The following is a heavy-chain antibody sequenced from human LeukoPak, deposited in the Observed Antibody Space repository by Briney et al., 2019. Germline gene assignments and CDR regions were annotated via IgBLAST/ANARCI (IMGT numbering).Heavy chain of an antibody. CDR1: GFTFDDYA. V-gene: IGHV3-9*01. D-gene: IGHD6-19*01. Sequence: GRSLRLSCAASGFTFDDYAMHWVRHAPGKGLEWVSGISWNSGSIGYADSVQGRFTISRDNAKNSLYLQMNSLRAEDTALYYCAKGGGVAVAGNWFDPWGQGTLVTVSS. CDR2: ISWNSGSI. J-gene: IGHJ5*02. CDR3: AKGGGVAVAGNWFDP.